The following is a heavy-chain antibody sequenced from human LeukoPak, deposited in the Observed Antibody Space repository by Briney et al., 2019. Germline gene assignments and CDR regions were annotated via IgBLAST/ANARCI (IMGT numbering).Heavy chain of an antibody. CDR2: INHSGST. Sequence: SETLSLTCAVYGGSFSGYYWSWIRQPPGKGLEWIGEINHSGSTNYNPSLKSRVTISVDTSKNQFSLKLSSVTAADTAVYYCVKHWLDSGTPDRFDYWGQGTLVTVSS. D-gene: IGHD3-10*01. V-gene: IGHV4-34*01. CDR1: GGSFSGYY. CDR3: VKHWLDSGTPDRFDY. J-gene: IGHJ4*02.